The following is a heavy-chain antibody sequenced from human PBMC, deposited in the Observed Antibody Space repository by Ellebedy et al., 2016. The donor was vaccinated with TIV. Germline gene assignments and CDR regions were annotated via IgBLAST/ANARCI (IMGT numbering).Heavy chain of an antibody. CDR2: INSDGST. CDR1: GITVSSNY. V-gene: IGHV3-74*01. J-gene: IGHJ4*02. Sequence: GGSLRLSCAASGITVSSNYMSWVRQAPGKGPVWLSRINSDGSTDYADSVKGRFTISRDNAKNTLYLQMNSLRVEDTAIYYCARDGYYHDGFDYWGQGTPVTVSS. CDR3: ARDGYYHDGFDY. D-gene: IGHD3-22*01.